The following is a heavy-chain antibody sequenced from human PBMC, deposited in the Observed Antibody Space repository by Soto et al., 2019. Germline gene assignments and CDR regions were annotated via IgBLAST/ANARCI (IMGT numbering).Heavy chain of an antibody. D-gene: IGHD6-6*01. Sequence: GGSLRLSCAASGFTFDDYAMHWVRQAPGKGLEWVSGISWNSGSIGYADSVKGRFTISRDNAKNSLYLQMNSLRAEDTALYYCAKAAGSSVLFASVDYWGQGTLVTVSS. CDR1: GFTFDDYA. CDR3: AKAAGSSVLFASVDY. V-gene: IGHV3-9*01. J-gene: IGHJ4*02. CDR2: ISWNSGSI.